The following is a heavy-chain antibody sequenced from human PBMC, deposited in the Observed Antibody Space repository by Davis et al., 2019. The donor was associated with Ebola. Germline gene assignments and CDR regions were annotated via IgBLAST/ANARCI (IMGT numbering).Heavy chain of an antibody. CDR1: GDSITTSY. J-gene: IGHJ4*02. CDR3: ARDSPRHCSNGVCAFDY. V-gene: IGHV4-59*01. CDR2: IYYSGST. Sequence: GSLRLSCALSGDSITTSYWSWIRQPPGKGLEFIGYIYYSGSTRYNPSFENRVTISVDTSKSQFSLKLRSVTAADTAVYYCARDSPRHCSNGVCAFDYWGQGTLVTVSS. D-gene: IGHD2-8*01.